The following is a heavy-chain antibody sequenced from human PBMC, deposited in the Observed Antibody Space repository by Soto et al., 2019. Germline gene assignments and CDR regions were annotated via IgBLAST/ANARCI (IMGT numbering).Heavy chain of an antibody. CDR1: GFTFSSYA. CDR3: AKSIFGVVTFDY. Sequence: GEALKISCAASGFTFSSYAMSWVRQAPGEGLEWVSAVSGCVGSTYYPDSVKGRFTMSRENSKNTLYLQMSGVRAEDTAVYYCAKSIFGVVTFDYWGRGTLVTVSS. V-gene: IGHV3-23*01. CDR2: VSGCVGST. D-gene: IGHD3-3*01. J-gene: IGHJ4*02.